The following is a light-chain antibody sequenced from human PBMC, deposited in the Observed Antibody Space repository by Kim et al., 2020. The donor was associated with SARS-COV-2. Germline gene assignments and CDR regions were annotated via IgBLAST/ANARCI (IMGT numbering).Light chain of an antibody. CDR1: SSNIGGNP. V-gene: IGLV1-44*01. Sequence: QAVVTQPPSASGTPGQRVTISCSGSSSNIGGNPVDWYQQLPGTAPKLLISTNNQRPSGVPDRFSGSKSGTSASLAISGLQSEDEADYYCASWDDSLHGPVFGGGTQLTVL. CDR3: ASWDDSLHGPV. J-gene: IGLJ2*01. CDR2: TNN.